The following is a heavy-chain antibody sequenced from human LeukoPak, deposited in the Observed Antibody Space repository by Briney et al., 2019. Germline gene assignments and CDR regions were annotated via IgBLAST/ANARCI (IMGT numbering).Heavy chain of an antibody. CDR1: GGSISSYY. J-gene: IGHJ4*02. CDR3: ARGGGLYGDFNFDY. Sequence: PSETLSLTCTVSGGSISSYYWSWIRQPPGKGLEWIGYIYYSGSTNYNPSLKSRVTISVDTSKNQFSLKLSSVTAADTAVYYCARGGGLYGDFNFDYWGQGTLVTVSS. V-gene: IGHV4-59*01. CDR2: IYYSGST. D-gene: IGHD4-17*01.